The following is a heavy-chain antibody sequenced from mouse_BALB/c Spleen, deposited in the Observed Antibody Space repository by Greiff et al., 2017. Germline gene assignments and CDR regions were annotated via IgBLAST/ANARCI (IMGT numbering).Heavy chain of an antibody. V-gene: IGHV5-17*02. CDR2: ISSGSSTI. CDR3: ASSGYDGAMDY. J-gene: IGHJ4*01. D-gene: IGHD2-14*01. CDR1: GFTFSSFG. Sequence: EVQVVESGGGLVQPGGSRKLSCAASGFTFSSFGMHWVRQAPEKGLEWVAYISSGSSTIYYADTVKGRFTISRDNPKNTLFLQMTSLRSEDTAMYYCASSGYDGAMDYWGQGTSVTVSS.